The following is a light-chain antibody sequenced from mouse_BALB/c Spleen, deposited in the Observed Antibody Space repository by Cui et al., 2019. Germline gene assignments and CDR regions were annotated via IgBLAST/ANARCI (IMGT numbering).Light chain of an antibody. CDR1: QSLLYSNNQKHY. J-gene: IGKJ5*01. CDR2: WAS. CDR3: QQFFSYPLT. V-gene: IGKV8-30*01. Sequence: DIVMSQSPSSLAVSVGEKVTMSCKSSQSLLYSNNQKHYLAWYQQKPGQSPKLLISWASTRESGVPDRFTGSGSGTDFTLTISSVKAEDLAVYYCQQFFSYPLTFGTGTKLELK.